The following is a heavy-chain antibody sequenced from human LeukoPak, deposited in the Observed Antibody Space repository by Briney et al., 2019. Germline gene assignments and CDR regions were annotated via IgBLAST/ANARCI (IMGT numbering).Heavy chain of an antibody. V-gene: IGHV3-NL1*01. CDR1: GFTFSSYG. CDR3: AKGRENYYDSSGLDY. Sequence: GGSLRLSCAASGFTFSSYGMHWVRQAPGKGLEWVSGISPSGDIKYYADSVKGRFTISRDNSKNTLYLQMNSLRAEDTAVYYCAKGRENYYDSSGLDYWGQGTLVTVSS. J-gene: IGHJ4*02. CDR2: ISPSGDIK. D-gene: IGHD3-22*01.